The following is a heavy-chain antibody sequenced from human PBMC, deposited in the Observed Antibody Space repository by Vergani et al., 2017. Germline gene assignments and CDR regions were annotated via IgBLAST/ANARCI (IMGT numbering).Heavy chain of an antibody. Sequence: EVQLVESGGGLVQPGGSLKLSCAASGFTFSGSAMHWVRQASGKGLEWVGRIRSKANSYATAYAESVKGRLTISRDDSKNTAYLQMNSLKTEDTAVYYCTRSPDYGGNFDSNWFDPWGQGTLVTVSS. J-gene: IGHJ5*02. D-gene: IGHD4-23*01. CDR3: TRSPDYGGNFDSNWFDP. CDR2: IRSKANSYAT. V-gene: IGHV3-73*02. CDR1: GFTFSGSA.